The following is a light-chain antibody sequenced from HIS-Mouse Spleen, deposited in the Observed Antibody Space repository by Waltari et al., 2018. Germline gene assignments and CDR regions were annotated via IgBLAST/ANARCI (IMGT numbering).Light chain of an antibody. CDR2: EDS. Sequence: SYELTQPPSVSVSPGQTARITCCGDALPNNYAYWYQQKSGQAPVLVIYEDSKRPSGIPERFSGSSSGTMATLTISGAQVEDEADYYCYSTDSSGNHRVFGGGTKLTVL. CDR1: ALPNNY. J-gene: IGLJ2*01. V-gene: IGLV3-10*01. CDR3: YSTDSSGNHRV.